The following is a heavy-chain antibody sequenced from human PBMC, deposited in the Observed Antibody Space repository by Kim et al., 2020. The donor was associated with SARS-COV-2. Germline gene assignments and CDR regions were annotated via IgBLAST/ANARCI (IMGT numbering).Heavy chain of an antibody. Sequence: GGSLRLSCAASGFTFSNYAMSWVRQAPGKGLEWVSVVSASGGGTYYADSVKGRFTISRDNSMNTLYLQVNSLRAEDTAVYYCAKDVAYCSSISCYTGLDYWGQGTLVTVSS. D-gene: IGHD2-2*02. J-gene: IGHJ4*02. V-gene: IGHV3-23*01. CDR2: VSASGGGT. CDR1: GFTFSNYA. CDR3: AKDVAYCSSISCYTGLDY.